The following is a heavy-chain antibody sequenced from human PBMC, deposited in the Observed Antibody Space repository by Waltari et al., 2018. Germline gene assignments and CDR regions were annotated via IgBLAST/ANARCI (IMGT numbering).Heavy chain of an antibody. J-gene: IGHJ3*02. Sequence: QVQLVQSGAEVKGPGASVKVSCKVSGYPLSDLSMHWVRQVTGKGLEWMAHVDREAGETVHAQQFQGRLTMTEDTSRDIAYMELSSLRFGDTAVYYFATGGLDALDTWGQGTNVTVSS. V-gene: IGHV1-24*01. CDR1: GYPLSDLS. CDR3: ATGGLDALDT. CDR2: VDREAGET. D-gene: IGHD4-17*01.